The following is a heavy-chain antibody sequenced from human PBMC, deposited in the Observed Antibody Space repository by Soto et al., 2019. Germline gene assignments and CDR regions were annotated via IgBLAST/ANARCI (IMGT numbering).Heavy chain of an antibody. J-gene: IGHJ4*02. D-gene: IGHD6-19*01. V-gene: IGHV4-59*01. CDR3: ARDREDSSGWYLDY. Sequence: SETLSLTCTVTGGSISSYYWSWIRQPPGKGLEWIGYIYYSGSTNYNPSLKSRVTISVDTSKNQFSLKLSSVTAADTAVYYCARDREDSSGWYLDYWGQGTLVTVS. CDR1: GGSISSYY. CDR2: IYYSGST.